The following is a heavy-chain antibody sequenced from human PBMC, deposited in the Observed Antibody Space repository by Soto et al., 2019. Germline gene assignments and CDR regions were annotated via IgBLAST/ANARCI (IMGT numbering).Heavy chain of an antibody. CDR2: IYYSGST. V-gene: IGHV4-31*03. CDR1: GVSISSGGYY. Sequence: QVQLQESGPGLVKPSQTLSLTCTVSGVSISSGGYYWSWIRLHPGKGLEWIGYIYYSGSTYYNPSLKSRVTISVDTSKNQFSLKLSSVTAADTAVYYCARGYSSGWYYFDYWGQGTLVTVSS. J-gene: IGHJ4*02. D-gene: IGHD6-19*01. CDR3: ARGYSSGWYYFDY.